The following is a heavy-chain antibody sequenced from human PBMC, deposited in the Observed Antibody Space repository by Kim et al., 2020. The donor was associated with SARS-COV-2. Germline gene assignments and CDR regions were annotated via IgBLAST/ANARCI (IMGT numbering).Heavy chain of an antibody. Sequence: GGSLRLSCAASGFTVSSNYMSWVRQAPGKGLEWVSVISSGGSTTYAASVKGRFTISRDNYKNTLFLQMNSLRAEDTAVYYCARDMGYDFWSGYHGMDVWGRGSTATVS. V-gene: IGHV3-53*01. CDR1: GFTVSSNY. CDR2: ISSGGST. D-gene: IGHD3-3*01. CDR3: ARDMGYDFWSGYHGMDV. J-gene: IGHJ6*02.